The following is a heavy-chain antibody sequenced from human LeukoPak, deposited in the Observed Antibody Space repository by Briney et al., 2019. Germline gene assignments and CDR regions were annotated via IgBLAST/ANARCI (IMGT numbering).Heavy chain of an antibody. CDR1: GFTFSSYA. CDR2: ISGSGGST. J-gene: IGHJ4*02. V-gene: IGHV3-23*01. CDR3: AKFVNDSSGYYEEEFDY. Sequence: GGSLRLSCAASGFTFSSYAMSWVRQAPGKGLEWVSAISGSGGSTYYADSVKGRFTISRDNSKNTLYLQMNSLRAEDTAVYYCAKFVNDSSGYYEEEFDYWGQGTLVTVSS. D-gene: IGHD3-22*01.